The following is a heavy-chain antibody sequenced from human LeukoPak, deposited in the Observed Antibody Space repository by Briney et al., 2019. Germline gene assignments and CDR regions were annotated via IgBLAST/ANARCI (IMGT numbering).Heavy chain of an antibody. Sequence: GGSLLLSCAASGFTFSDYYMSWIRQAPGKGLEWVSYISSSSTYTNYEDSVKGRFTISRNNAKNSLYLQMNSLRAEDTAVYYCARFSGWYTKYYFDYWGQGTLVTVSS. CDR3: ARFSGWYTKYYFDY. D-gene: IGHD3-3*01. V-gene: IGHV3-11*06. CDR2: ISSSSTYT. J-gene: IGHJ4*02. CDR1: GFTFSDYY.